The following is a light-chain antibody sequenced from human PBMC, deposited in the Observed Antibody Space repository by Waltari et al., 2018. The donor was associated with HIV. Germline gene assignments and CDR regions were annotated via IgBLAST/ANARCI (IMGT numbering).Light chain of an antibody. CDR1: SSNIGNYN. CDR2: KNI. CDR3: VGWDASLSAYV. Sequence: QSVLTQPPSASGTPGQRVTISCSGSSSNIGNYNVYWYQQLPGTTPKLLIYKNIQRPSGVPDRFAGSKSGTSAYLAISGLRSEDEADYYCVGWDASLSAYVFGAGTKVTVL. V-gene: IGLV1-47*01. J-gene: IGLJ1*01.